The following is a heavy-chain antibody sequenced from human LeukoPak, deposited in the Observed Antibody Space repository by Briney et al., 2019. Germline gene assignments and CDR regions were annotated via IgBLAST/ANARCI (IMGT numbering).Heavy chain of an antibody. CDR3: AKDGYDSGDFDY. CDR2: IRYDGSNK. Sequence: VSFIRYDGSNKYYADSVKGRFTISRDNSKNTLYLQMNSLRAEDTAVYYCAKDGYDSGDFDYWGQGTLVTVSS. V-gene: IGHV3-30*02. J-gene: IGHJ4*02. D-gene: IGHD3-22*01.